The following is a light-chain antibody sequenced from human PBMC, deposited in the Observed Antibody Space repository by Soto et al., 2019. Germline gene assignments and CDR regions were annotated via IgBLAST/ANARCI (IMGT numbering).Light chain of an antibody. J-gene: IGKJ1*01. Sequence: DIQMTQSPSTLSASVGDRVTITCRASQSISGSLAWYQQKPGKAPKLLIYEASNLKSGVPSRFSGSGSGTEYTLTISSPQPDDFASYYCQQYSGYWTFGQGTRVEIK. CDR2: EAS. V-gene: IGKV1-5*03. CDR1: QSISGS. CDR3: QQYSGYWT.